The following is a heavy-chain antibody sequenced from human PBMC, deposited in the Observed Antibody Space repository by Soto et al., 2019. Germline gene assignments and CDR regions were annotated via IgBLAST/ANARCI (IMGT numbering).Heavy chain of an antibody. Sequence: QVQLVQSGAEVMKPGSSVKVSCKASGGTFSSYAISWVRQAPGQGLEWMGSIIPAVGTADYAQKFQGRVTITADESARTAYMEVSSLTSEDTAVYYCARLGQGFFDYWGQGPLVTASS. CDR2: IIPAVGTA. CDR3: ARLGQGFFDY. J-gene: IGHJ4*02. D-gene: IGHD7-27*01. V-gene: IGHV1-69*18. CDR1: GGTFSSYA.